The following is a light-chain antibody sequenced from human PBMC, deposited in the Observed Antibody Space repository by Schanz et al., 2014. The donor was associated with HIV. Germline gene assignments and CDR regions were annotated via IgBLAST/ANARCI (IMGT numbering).Light chain of an antibody. J-gene: IGLJ1*01. Sequence: QSVLTQPPSVSGAPGQRVTISCTGSSSNIGAGYDVHWYQHLPETAPKLLIYGNSNRPSGVPDRFSGSKSGTSASLVITGLQAEDEADYCCQSYDSSLSGYVFGTGTKLTVL. V-gene: IGLV1-40*01. CDR3: QSYDSSLSGYV. CDR1: SSNIGAGYD. CDR2: GNS.